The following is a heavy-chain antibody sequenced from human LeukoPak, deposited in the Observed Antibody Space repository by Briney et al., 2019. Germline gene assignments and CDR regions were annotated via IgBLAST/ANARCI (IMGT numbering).Heavy chain of an antibody. Sequence: GGSLRLSCAASGFTFSSYWMSWVRQAPGKGLEWVANIKQDGSEKYYVDSVKGRFTISRDNAKNSLYLQMNSLRAEDTAVYCCARFHSAYDFEGFDYWGQGTLVTVSS. V-gene: IGHV3-7*03. J-gene: IGHJ4*02. CDR1: GFTFSSYW. CDR2: IKQDGSEK. D-gene: IGHD5-12*01. CDR3: ARFHSAYDFEGFDY.